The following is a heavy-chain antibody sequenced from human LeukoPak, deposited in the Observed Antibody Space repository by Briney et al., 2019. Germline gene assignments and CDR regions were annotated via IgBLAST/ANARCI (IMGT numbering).Heavy chain of an antibody. V-gene: IGHV4-59*01. J-gene: IGHJ5*02. Sequence: SETLSLTCTVSGCSISSYYWSWVRQPPGKGLEWIGYIYYSGSTNYNPSLKSRVTISVDTSKNQFSLKLSSVTAADTAVYYCAVETYSNYVGFDPWGQGTLVTVSS. CDR3: AVETYSNYVGFDP. CDR2: IYYSGST. CDR1: GCSISSYY. D-gene: IGHD4-11*01.